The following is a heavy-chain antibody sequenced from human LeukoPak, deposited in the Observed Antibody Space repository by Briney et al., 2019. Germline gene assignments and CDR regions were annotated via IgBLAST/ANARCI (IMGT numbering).Heavy chain of an antibody. CDR1: GFTFSDYY. Sequence: GGTLRLSCAASGFTFSDYYMSWIRKAPGKGLEWVSYISSSSSYTNYADSVKGRFTISRDNAKNSLYLQMNSLRAEDTAVYYCARAPIRIAAAGTEFDYWGQGTLVTVSS. CDR3: ARAPIRIAAAGTEFDY. J-gene: IGHJ4*02. V-gene: IGHV3-11*05. D-gene: IGHD6-13*01. CDR2: ISSSSSYT.